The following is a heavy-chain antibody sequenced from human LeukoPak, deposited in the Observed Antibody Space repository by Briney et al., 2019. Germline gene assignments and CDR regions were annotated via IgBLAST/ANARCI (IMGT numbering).Heavy chain of an antibody. CDR2: INSDGSST. D-gene: IGHD5-18*01. Sequence: GGSLRLSCAASGFTFSRYWMHWVRQGPGKGLVWVSRINSDGSSTSYADSVKGRFTISRDNAKNTLYLQMNSLRAEDTAVYYCAKDPTYSNWFDHWGQGTLVTVSS. V-gene: IGHV3-74*01. CDR3: AKDPTYSNWFDH. J-gene: IGHJ5*02. CDR1: GFTFSRYW.